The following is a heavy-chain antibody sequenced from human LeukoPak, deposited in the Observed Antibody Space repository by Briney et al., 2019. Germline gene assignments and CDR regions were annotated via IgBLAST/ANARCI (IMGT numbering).Heavy chain of an antibody. CDR2: IEPAGSET. V-gene: IGHV3-7*01. J-gene: IGHJ4*02. CDR3: GRFGDEAAVDY. CDR1: GFSFSTYW. Sequence: GGSLRLSCAASGFSFSTYWMTWVRQAAGKGLEWVANIEPAGSETYYVDPVKGQFTISRDNAKNLLYLQMNSLRAEDTAVYYCGRFGDEAAVDYWGQGTLVTVSS. D-gene: IGHD3-10*01.